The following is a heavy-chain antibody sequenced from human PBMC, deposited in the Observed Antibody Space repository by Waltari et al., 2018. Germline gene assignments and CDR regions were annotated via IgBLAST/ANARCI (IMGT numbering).Heavy chain of an antibody. D-gene: IGHD1-1*01. V-gene: IGHV4-39*07. CDR3: ARERSAPTSAFDI. CDR1: GGSIRSSSYY. J-gene: IGHJ3*02. CDR2: IYYSGST. Sequence: QLQLQESGPGLVKPSETLSLTCTVSGGSIRSSSYYWGWIRQPPGKGLEWIGRIYYSGSTYYNPSLKIRVTISVDTSKNQFSLKLSSVTAADTAVYYCARERSAPTSAFDIWGQGTMVTVSS.